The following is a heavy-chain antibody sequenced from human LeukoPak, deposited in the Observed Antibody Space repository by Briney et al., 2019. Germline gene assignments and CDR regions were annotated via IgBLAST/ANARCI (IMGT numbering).Heavy chain of an antibody. V-gene: IGHV1-2*02. CDR3: ARGSLGKQWLVHDSFDY. CDR1: GYTFTGYY. Sequence: ASVKVSCKASGYTFTGYYMHWVRQAPGQGLEWMGWINPNSGGTNYAQKFQGRVTMTRDTSISTAYTELSRLRSDDTAVYYCARGSLGKQWLVHDSFDYWGQGTLVTVSS. J-gene: IGHJ4*02. D-gene: IGHD6-19*01. CDR2: INPNSGGT.